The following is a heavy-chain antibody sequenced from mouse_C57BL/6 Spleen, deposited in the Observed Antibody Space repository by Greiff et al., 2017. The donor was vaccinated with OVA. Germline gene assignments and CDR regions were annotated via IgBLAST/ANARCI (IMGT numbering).Heavy chain of an antibody. CDR1: GFTFTDYY. V-gene: IGHV7-3*01. D-gene: IGHD3-2*02. CDR2: IRNKANGYTT. J-gene: IGHJ4*01. CDR3: ARYEAQATAMDY. Sequence: EVQGVESGGGLVQPGGSLSLSCAASGFTFTDYYMSWVRQPPGKALEWLGFIRNKANGYTTEYSASVKGRFTISRDNSQSILYLQMNALRAEDSATYYCARYEAQATAMDYWGQGTSVTVSS.